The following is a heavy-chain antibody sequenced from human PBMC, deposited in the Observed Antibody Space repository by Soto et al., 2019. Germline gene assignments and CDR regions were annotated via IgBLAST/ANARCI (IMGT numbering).Heavy chain of an antibody. CDR1: GGSISSGGYS. CDR2: IYYSGST. V-gene: IGHV4-61*08. Sequence: PSETLSLTCAVSGGSISSGGYSWSWIRQPPGKGLEWIGYIYYSGSTNYNPSLKSRVTISVDTSKNQFSLKLSSVTAADTAVYYCARDWWYYGSETYWYFDLWGRGTLVTVSS. J-gene: IGHJ2*01. CDR3: ARDWWYYGSETYWYFDL. D-gene: IGHD3-10*01.